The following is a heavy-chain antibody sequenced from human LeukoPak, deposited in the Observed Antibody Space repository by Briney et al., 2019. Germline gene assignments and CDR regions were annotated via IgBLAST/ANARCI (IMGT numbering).Heavy chain of an antibody. J-gene: IGHJ4*02. V-gene: IGHV3-48*01. D-gene: IGHD6-13*01. CDR2: ITGSSSTI. Sequence: GGSLRLSCAASGFTFSNYSMNWVRQAPGKGLEWVSYITGSSSTIYYADSVKGRFTISRDNAKNSLYLQMNSLRAEDTAVYYCASTHWYSSSWYYFDYWGQGTLVTVSS. CDR3: ASTHWYSSSWYYFDY. CDR1: GFTFSNYS.